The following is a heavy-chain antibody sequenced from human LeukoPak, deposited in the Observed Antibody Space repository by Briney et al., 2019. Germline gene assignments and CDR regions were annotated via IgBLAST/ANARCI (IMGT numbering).Heavy chain of an antibody. V-gene: IGHV3-30*18. CDR2: ISYDGSNK. J-gene: IGHJ4*02. Sequence: GGSLRLSCAASGFTFSSYGMHWVRQAPGKGLEWVAVISYDGSNKYYADSVKGRFTISRDNSKNTLYLQMNSLRAEDTAVYYCAKDGGAVAGDFDYLGQGTLVTVSS. CDR3: AKDGGAVAGDFDY. CDR1: GFTFSSYG. D-gene: IGHD6-19*01.